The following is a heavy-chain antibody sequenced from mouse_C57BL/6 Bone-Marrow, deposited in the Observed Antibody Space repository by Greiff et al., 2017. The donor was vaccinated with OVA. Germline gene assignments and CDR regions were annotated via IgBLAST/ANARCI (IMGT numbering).Heavy chain of an antibody. V-gene: IGHV1-81*01. D-gene: IGHD1-1*01. CDR3: ARDDTTVVAIYYYAMDY. CDR2: IYPRSGNT. J-gene: IGHJ4*01. CDR1: GYTFTSYG. Sequence: QVQLQQSGAELARPGASVKLSCKASGYTFTSYGISWVKQRTGQGLEWIGEIYPRSGNTYYNEKFKGKATLTAEKSSSTAYMELRSLTSEDSAVYFCARDDTTVVAIYYYAMDYWGQGTSVTVSS.